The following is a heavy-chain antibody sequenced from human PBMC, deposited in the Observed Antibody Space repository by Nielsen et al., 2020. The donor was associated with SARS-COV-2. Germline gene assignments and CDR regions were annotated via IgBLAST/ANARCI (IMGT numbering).Heavy chain of an antibody. CDR2: ISSSSSYI. D-gene: IGHD3-3*01. CDR3: ARDRERFLEWLFVY. CDR1: GFTFSSYS. J-gene: IGHJ4*02. V-gene: IGHV3-21*01. Sequence: GESLKISCAASGFTFSSYSMNWVRQAPGKGLEWVSSISSSSSYIYYADSVKGRFTISRDNAKNSLYLQMNSLRAEDTAVYYCARDRERFLEWLFVYWGQGTLVTVSS.